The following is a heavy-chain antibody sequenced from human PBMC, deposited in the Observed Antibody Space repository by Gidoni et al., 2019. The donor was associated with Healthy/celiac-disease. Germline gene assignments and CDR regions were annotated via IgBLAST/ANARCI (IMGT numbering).Heavy chain of an antibody. CDR3: ASGSSTRPNWFDP. Sequence: QLQLQESGPGLVKPSETLSLTCTVSGGSISSSSYYWGWIRQPPGKGLEWSGSIYYSGRTYYNPSLKSRVTISVDTSKNQFSLKLSSVTAADTAVYYCASGSSTRPNWFDPWGQGTLVTVSS. CDR1: GGSISSSSYY. CDR2: IYYSGRT. J-gene: IGHJ5*02. D-gene: IGHD2-2*01. V-gene: IGHV4-39*01.